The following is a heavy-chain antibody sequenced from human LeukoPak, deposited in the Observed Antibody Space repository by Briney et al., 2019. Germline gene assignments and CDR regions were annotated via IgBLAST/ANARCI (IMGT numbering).Heavy chain of an antibody. CDR1: GYSFTSYW. CDR3: ARHPYSSGWHFDY. V-gene: IGHV5-51*01. CDR2: IYPGDSDT. Sequence: GESLQISCKGSGYSFTSYWIGWVRQMPGKGLEWMGIIYPGDSDTRYSPSFQGQVTISADKSISTAYLQWSSLKASDTAMYYCARHPYSSGWHFDYWGQGTLVTVSS. J-gene: IGHJ4*02. D-gene: IGHD6-19*01.